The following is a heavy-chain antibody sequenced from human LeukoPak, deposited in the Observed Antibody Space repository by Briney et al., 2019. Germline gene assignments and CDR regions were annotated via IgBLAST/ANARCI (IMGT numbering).Heavy chain of an antibody. CDR3: ARYDYGDCWFDP. V-gene: IGHV4-59*01. Sequence: SETLSLTCTVSGGSMNNYYWSWIRQPPGKGLEWIGYISYSGSTNYNPSLRSRVTISVDTSKNQFSLKLSTVTAADTALYYCARYDYGDCWFDPWGQGTLVTVSS. CDR1: GGSMNNYY. J-gene: IGHJ5*02. D-gene: IGHD4-17*01. CDR2: ISYSGST.